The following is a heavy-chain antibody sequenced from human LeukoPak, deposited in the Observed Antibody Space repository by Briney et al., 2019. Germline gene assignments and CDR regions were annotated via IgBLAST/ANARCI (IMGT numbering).Heavy chain of an antibody. V-gene: IGHV4-34*01. D-gene: IGHD1-26*01. CDR3: ARDDRSYRGIDY. J-gene: IGHJ4*02. CDR2: INESGST. CDR1: GGSFSGYY. Sequence: SETLSLTCAVYGGSFSGYYWSWIRQPPGRGLEWIGDINESGSTNYNPSLKSRVTIAVDASKNQFSLKLSSVTAADTAVYYCARDDRSYRGIDYWGQGTLVTVSS.